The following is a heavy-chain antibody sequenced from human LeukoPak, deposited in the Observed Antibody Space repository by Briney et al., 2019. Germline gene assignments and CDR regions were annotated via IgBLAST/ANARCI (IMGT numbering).Heavy chain of an antibody. D-gene: IGHD2-2*01. J-gene: IGHJ4*02. CDR2: IYSGGST. Sequence: PGGSLRLSCAASGFTVSSNYMSWVRQAPGKGLEWVSVIYSGGSTYYADSVKGRFTIYRDNSKNTLYLQMNSLRAEDTAVYYCAKERAYCSSTSCSPFDYWGQGTLVTVSS. CDR1: GFTVSSNY. CDR3: AKERAYCSSTSCSPFDY. V-gene: IGHV3-53*01.